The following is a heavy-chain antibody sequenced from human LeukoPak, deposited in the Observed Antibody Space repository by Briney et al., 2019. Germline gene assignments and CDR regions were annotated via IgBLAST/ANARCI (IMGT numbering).Heavy chain of an antibody. V-gene: IGHV4-34*01. CDR2: INHSGST. J-gene: IGHJ4*02. CDR3: ARGTNGAYYDFWSGYGLDY. D-gene: IGHD3-3*01. Sequence: SETLSLTCAVYGGSFSGYYWSWIRQPPGKGLERIGEINHSGSTNYNPSLKSRVTISVDTSKNQFSLKLSSVTAADTAVYYCARGTNGAYYDFWSGYGLDYWGQGTLVTVSS. CDR1: GGSFSGYY.